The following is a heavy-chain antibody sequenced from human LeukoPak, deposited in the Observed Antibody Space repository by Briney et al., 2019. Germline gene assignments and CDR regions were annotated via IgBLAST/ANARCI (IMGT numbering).Heavy chain of an antibody. CDR3: ASASGGPGNFYRIDY. D-gene: IGHD3-10*01. J-gene: IGHJ4*02. Sequence: PSETLSLTCTISGGSVRRSSYYWGWIRQPPGKGLEWIGSMYYSGSTYYKPSLKSRVTISVDTSKNQFSVKLSSVTAADTAVYYCASASGGPGNFYRIDYWGQGTLVTVSS. V-gene: IGHV4-39*01. CDR2: MYYSGST. CDR1: GGSVRRSSYY.